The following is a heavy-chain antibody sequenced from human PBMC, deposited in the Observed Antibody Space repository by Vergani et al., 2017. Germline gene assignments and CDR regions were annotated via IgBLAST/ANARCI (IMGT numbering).Heavy chain of an antibody. J-gene: IGHJ4*02. CDR1: GFIFTDYY. D-gene: IGHD1-26*01. CDR2: INPNGDAT. CDR3: ARDHQGPTTLDY. Sequence: QVQLVQSGAELKKPGASVRVSCKASGFIFTDYYIHWMRQAPGQGLEWIGWINPNGDATHYAQNFRGRVTLTMDTSSTTAYMDLASLTSDDTAIYYCARDHQGPTTLDYWGKGSLVTVSS. V-gene: IGHV1-2*02.